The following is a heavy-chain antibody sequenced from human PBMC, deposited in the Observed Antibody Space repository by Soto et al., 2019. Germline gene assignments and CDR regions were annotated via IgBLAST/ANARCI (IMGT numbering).Heavy chain of an antibody. CDR2: MFYSGLT. Sequence: SSETLSLTCSVSGYSVSSSDYYWAWIRQPPGKGLEWIGSMFYSGLTYYNPSLKSRVTLSVDTSKNQFSVRLNSVTAADTAVYYCAPLSVSLSGPYGIHVWGQGTTVNVSS. V-gene: IGHV4-39*01. CDR1: GYSVSSSDYY. D-gene: IGHD2-15*01. J-gene: IGHJ6*02. CDR3: APLSVSLSGPYGIHV.